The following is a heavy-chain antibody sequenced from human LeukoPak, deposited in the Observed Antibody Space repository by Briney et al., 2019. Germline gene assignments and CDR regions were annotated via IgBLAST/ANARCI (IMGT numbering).Heavy chain of an antibody. Sequence: GGSLRLSCAASGFTFSSYSMNWVRQAPGKGLEWVSYISSSSSTIYYADSVKGRFTISRDNAKNSLYLQMNSLRAEDTAVYYCARGKNIVLMVYAPKRSPYYYYGMDVWGQGTTVTVSS. J-gene: IGHJ6*02. D-gene: IGHD2-8*01. V-gene: IGHV3-48*04. CDR1: GFTFSSYS. CDR2: ISSSSSTI. CDR3: ARGKNIVLMVYAPKRSPYYYYGMDV.